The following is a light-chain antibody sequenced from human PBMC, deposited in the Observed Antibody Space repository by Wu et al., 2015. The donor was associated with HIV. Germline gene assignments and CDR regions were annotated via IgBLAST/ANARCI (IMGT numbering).Light chain of an antibody. CDR3: QQRSNWPPFT. Sequence: EIVLAQSPATLSLSPGERAALSCRASQSVSSYLAWYQQKPGQAPRLLIYDASNRATGIPARFSGSGSETDFTLTISSLEPEDFAVYHCQQRSNWPPFTFGPGTKVDIK. CDR1: QSVSSY. J-gene: IGKJ3*01. CDR2: DAS. V-gene: IGKV3-11*01.